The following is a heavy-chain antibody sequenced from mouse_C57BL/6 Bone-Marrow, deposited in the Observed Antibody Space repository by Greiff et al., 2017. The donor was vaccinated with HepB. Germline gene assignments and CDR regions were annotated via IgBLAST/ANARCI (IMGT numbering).Heavy chain of an antibody. Sequence: EVRGVESGGGLVQPGGSLSLSCAASGFTFTDYYMSWVRQPPGKALEWLGFIRNKANGYTTEYSASVKGRFTISRDNSQSILYLQMNALRAEDSATYYCARYNYGSSPLLGFDVWGTGTTVTVSS. D-gene: IGHD1-1*01. CDR2: IRNKANGYTT. V-gene: IGHV7-3*01. CDR3: ARYNYGSSPLLGFDV. CDR1: GFTFTDYY. J-gene: IGHJ1*03.